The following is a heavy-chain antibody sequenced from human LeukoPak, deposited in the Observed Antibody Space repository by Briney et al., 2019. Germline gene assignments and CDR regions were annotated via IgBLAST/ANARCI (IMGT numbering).Heavy chain of an antibody. CDR1: GFTFSSYG. J-gene: IGHJ6*02. CDR2: ISFHGSDK. Sequence: GGSLRLSCAASGFTFSSYGMHWVRQAPGKGLEWVAVISFHGSDKYYTDSVRGRFTISRDNSKNTLYLQMNSLRAEDTAVYYCARDRYGMDVWGQGTTVTVSS. CDR3: ARDRYGMDV. V-gene: IGHV3-30*03.